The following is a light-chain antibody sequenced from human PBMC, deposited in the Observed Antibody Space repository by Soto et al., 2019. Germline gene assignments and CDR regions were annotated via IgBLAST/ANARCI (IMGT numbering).Light chain of an antibody. V-gene: IGLV2-14*01. CDR3: SSYTSSSIDDV. CDR1: SSDVGGYNY. CDR2: EVS. J-gene: IGLJ1*01. Sequence: QSVLTQPASVSGSPGQSVTISCTGTSSDVGGYNYVSWYQQHPGKAPKLLIYEVSNRPSGVSNRFSGSKSGNTASLTISGLQAADEADDYCSSYTSSSIDDVFGTGTKLTVL.